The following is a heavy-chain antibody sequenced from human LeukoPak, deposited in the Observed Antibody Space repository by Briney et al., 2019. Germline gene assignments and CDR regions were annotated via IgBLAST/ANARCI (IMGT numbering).Heavy chain of an antibody. CDR2: ISYDGSNK. CDR3: ASSYYGGNSGLGAFDI. D-gene: IGHD4-23*01. CDR1: GFTFSSYG. J-gene: IGHJ3*02. Sequence: PGRSLRLSCAASGFTFSSYGMHWVRQAPGKGLEWVAVISYDGSNKYYADSVKGRFTISRDNSKNTLYLQMNSLRAEDTAVYYCASSYYGGNSGLGAFDIWGQGTMVTVSS. V-gene: IGHV3-30*03.